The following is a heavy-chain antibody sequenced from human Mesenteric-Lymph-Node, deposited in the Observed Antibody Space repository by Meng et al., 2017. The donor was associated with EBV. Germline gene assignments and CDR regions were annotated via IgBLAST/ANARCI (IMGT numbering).Heavy chain of an antibody. D-gene: IGHD3-22*01. CDR1: GGTHNSYS. J-gene: IGHJ4*02. Sequence: VHLVQSGTEVKRPGSSVKVSCQASGGTHNSYSIGWVRQAPRQGLEWMGGIILFFGSPNYAHKFQGRLTISADESTSTVYMELSSLRSEDTAVYYCARDHDSSGYSFYYWGQGTLVTVSS. V-gene: IGHV1-69*01. CDR3: ARDHDSSGYSFYY. CDR2: IILFFGSP.